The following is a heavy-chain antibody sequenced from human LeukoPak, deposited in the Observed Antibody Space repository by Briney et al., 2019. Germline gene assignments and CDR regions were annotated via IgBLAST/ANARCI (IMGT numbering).Heavy chain of an antibody. Sequence: GRSLRLSCAASGFTFSSYGVHWVRQAPGKGLEWVAVIWYDGSNKYYADSVKGRFTISRDNSKNTLYLQMNSLRADDTAVYYCARDDSSGYYHFDYWGQGTLVTVSS. CDR2: IWYDGSNK. J-gene: IGHJ4*02. CDR3: ARDDSSGYYHFDY. D-gene: IGHD3-22*01. CDR1: GFTFSSYG. V-gene: IGHV3-33*01.